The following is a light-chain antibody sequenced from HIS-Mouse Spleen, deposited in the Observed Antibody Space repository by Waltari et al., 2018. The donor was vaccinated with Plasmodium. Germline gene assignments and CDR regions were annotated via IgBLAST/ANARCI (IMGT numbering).Light chain of an antibody. Sequence: DIVMTQSPATLSVSPGESATSSCRASQSVSSNLAWYQQKPGQAPRLLIYGASTRATGIPARFSGSGSGTEFTLTISSLQSEDFAVYYCQQYNNWSFTFGPGTKVDIK. CDR1: QSVSSN. J-gene: IGKJ3*01. CDR2: GAS. CDR3: QQYNNWSFT. V-gene: IGKV3-15*01.